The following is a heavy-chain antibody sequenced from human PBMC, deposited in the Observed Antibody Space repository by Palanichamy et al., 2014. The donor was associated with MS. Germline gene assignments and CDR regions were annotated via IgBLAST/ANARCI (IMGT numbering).Heavy chain of an antibody. D-gene: IGHD1-26*01. CDR2: ISGSGNTI. CDR1: GFTFSTYE. V-gene: IGHV3-48*03. Sequence: EVRLVESGGGLVQPGGSLRLSCAASGFTFSTYEMNWFRQAPGQGLEWVSYISGSGNTIYYADSVRGRFTISRDNAQNSLYLQVNSLRADDTAVYYCARPGHPYSGSYYSDYWGQGTLVTVSS. CDR3: ARPGHPYSGSYYSDY. J-gene: IGHJ4*02.